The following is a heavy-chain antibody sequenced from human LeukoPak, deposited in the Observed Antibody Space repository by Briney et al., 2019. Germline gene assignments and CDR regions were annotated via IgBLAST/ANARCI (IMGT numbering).Heavy chain of an antibody. D-gene: IGHD6-13*01. CDR1: GGTFSNYA. Sequence: ASVKVSCKASGGTFSNYAISWVRQAPGQGLEWMGGIIPIFGTTKYAQKFQGRVTITTDESTSTAYIELSSLRSEDTAVYYCARGASWHGSSWEFDYWGQGTLVTVSS. V-gene: IGHV1-69*05. J-gene: IGHJ4*02. CDR3: ARGASWHGSSWEFDY. CDR2: IIPIFGTT.